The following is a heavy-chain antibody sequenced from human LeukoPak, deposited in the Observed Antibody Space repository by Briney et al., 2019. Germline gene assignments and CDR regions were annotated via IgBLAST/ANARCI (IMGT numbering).Heavy chain of an antibody. Sequence: ASVKVSCKVSGGTFSSYAISWVRQAPGQGLEWMGGIIPIFGTANYAQKFQGRVTITADESTSTAYMELSSLRSEDTAVYYCARDLSSDYGDYAGYWGQGTLVTVSS. CDR2: IIPIFGTA. D-gene: IGHD4-17*01. J-gene: IGHJ4*02. V-gene: IGHV1-69*13. CDR1: GGTFSSYA. CDR3: ARDLSSDYGDYAGY.